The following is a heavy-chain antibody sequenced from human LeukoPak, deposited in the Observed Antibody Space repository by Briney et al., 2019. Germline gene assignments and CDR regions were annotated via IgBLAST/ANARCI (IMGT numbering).Heavy chain of an antibody. CDR3: ATSYDSSGLPYDY. CDR2: MNPNSGNT. CDR1: GYTFTSYD. V-gene: IGHV1-8*01. J-gene: IGHJ4*02. Sequence: ASVKVSCKASGYTFTSYDINWVRQATGQGLEWMGWMNPNSGNTGYAQKFRGRVTMTRNTSISTAYMELSSLRSEDTAVYYCATSYDSSGLPYDYWGQGTLVTVSS. D-gene: IGHD3-22*01.